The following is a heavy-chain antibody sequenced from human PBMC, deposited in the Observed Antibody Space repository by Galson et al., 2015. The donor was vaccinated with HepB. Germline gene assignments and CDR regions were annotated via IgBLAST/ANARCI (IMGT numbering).Heavy chain of an antibody. Sequence: ETLSLTCTVSGGSINSEYWSWIRQAAGKGPEYIGRIFMSGSSNYNPSPKSRATMSIDTSRSQISLKMKSVTAADTAMYYCAREPMLPMGFDYWGQGILVTVSS. V-gene: IGHV4-4*07. J-gene: IGHJ4*02. CDR1: GGSINSEY. D-gene: IGHD3-10*02. CDR2: IFMSGSS. CDR3: AREPMLPMGFDY.